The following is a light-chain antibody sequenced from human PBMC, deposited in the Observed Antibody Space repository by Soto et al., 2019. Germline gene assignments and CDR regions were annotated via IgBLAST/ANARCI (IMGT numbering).Light chain of an antibody. CDR3: RSYTGSSTXV. CDR1: SSDVGGYDY. Sequence: QSVLTQPASVSGSPGQSITISCTGTSSDVGGYDYVSWYQQLPGKAPKLLIYDVNTRPSGVSHRFSGSKSGNTASLTISGLQAEAEADYYCRSYTGSSTXVXGTGTKVTVL. J-gene: IGLJ1*01. CDR2: DVN. V-gene: IGLV2-14*01.